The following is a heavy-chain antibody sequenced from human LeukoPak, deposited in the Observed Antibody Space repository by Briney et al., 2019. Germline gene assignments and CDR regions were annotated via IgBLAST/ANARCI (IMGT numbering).Heavy chain of an antibody. Sequence: SETLSLTCTVSGVSISSYYWSWLRQPPGKGLEWIGYIYYSGSTNYNHSLKSRVPISVYTCKEQFSLKLGSVTAGDTAVSYGRRGRDGYHDYWGQGTLVTVSS. J-gene: IGHJ4*02. CDR2: IYYSGST. CDR3: RRGRDGYHDY. V-gene: IGHV4-59*01. CDR1: GVSISSYY. D-gene: IGHD5-24*01.